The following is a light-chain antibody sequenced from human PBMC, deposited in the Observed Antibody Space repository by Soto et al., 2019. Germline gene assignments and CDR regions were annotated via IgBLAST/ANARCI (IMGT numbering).Light chain of an antibody. CDR1: QGISSA. Sequence: AIQLTQSPSSLSASVGDRVTITCRASQGISSALAWYQQKPGKAPKLLIYDASSLESGVPSRFSGSGSGTDFTLTISSLQPDDFATYYCQQFNSYPFITFGQGTRLEIK. V-gene: IGKV1-13*02. CDR3: QQFNSYPFIT. J-gene: IGKJ5*01. CDR2: DAS.